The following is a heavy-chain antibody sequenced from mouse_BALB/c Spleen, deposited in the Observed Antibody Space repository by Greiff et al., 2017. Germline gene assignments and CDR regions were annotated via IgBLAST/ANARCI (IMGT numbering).Heavy chain of an antibody. D-gene: IGHD2-3*01. CDR3: ANDGYYGY. Sequence: EVHLVESGGGVVKPGGSLKLSCAASGFTFSTYAMSWVRQTPEKRLEWVASISSGGSTYYPDSVKGRFTISRDNARNILYLQMSSLMSEDTAMYYCANDGYYGYWGQGTTLTVSS. J-gene: IGHJ2*01. CDR1: GFTFSTYA. V-gene: IGHV5-6-5*01. CDR2: ISSGGST.